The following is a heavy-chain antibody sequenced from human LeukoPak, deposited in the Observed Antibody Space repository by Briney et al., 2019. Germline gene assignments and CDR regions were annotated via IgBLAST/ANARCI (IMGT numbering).Heavy chain of an antibody. V-gene: IGHV1-24*01. J-gene: IGHJ3*02. Sequence: ASVKVSCKVSGYTLTELSMHWVRQAPGKGLEWMGGFDPEDGETIYAQKFQGGVTMTEDTSTDTAYMELSSLRSEDTAVYYCARDLGSSWYRAFDIWGQGTMVTVSS. CDR1: GYTLTELS. D-gene: IGHD6-13*01. CDR3: ARDLGSSWYRAFDI. CDR2: FDPEDGET.